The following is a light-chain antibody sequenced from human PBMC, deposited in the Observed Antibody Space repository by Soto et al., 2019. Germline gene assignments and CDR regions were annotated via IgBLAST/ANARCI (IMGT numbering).Light chain of an antibody. Sequence: EIVMTQSPATLSVSPGERATLSCRASQSVSTNLAWYQQKPGQAPGLVIYGASTRATGIPARFSGSGSETEFTLTVSSLQSEDFAVYYCQQFNGWPLTFGGGTKVEIK. CDR3: QQFNGWPLT. V-gene: IGKV3-15*01. J-gene: IGKJ4*01. CDR2: GAS. CDR1: QSVSTN.